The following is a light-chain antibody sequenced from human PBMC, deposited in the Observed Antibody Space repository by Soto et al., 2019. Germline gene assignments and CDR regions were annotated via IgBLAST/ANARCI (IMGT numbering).Light chain of an antibody. V-gene: IGKV3-20*01. Sequence: PVERGALSCRASQSVSSNYVAWYQQKPGQAPRLLISGASNRATGTPDRFRGSGSGTDFTLTITRLEPEDFAVYYCHQYGSAPWTFGQGTKVDIK. CDR2: GAS. CDR3: HQYGSAPWT. CDR1: QSVSSNY. J-gene: IGKJ1*01.